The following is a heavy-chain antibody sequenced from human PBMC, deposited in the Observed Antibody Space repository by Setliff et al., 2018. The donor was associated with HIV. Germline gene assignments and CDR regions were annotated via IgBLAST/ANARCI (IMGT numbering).Heavy chain of an antibody. CDR1: GYSISTAYY. Sequence: PSETLSLTCAVSGYSISTAYYWAWIRQSPGKGLEWIGGFHHSGSAHYNPSLKSRVTISGQTSKNQFSLTLTSVTAADTAIYYCARQGAGYYYDSSDYYTGNGFDMWGQGIMVTVSS. V-gene: IGHV4-38-2*01. J-gene: IGHJ3*02. D-gene: IGHD3-22*01. CDR3: ARQGAGYYYDSSDYYTGNGFDM. CDR2: FHHSGSA.